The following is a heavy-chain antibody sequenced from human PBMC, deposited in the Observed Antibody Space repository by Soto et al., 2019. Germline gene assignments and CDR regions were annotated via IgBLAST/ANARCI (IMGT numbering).Heavy chain of an antibody. CDR2: IYTSGST. D-gene: IGHD3-22*01. CDR1: GGSISSYY. CDR3: ARRRYYDSSGYYSRAFDY. J-gene: IGHJ4*02. Sequence: PSETLSLTCTVSGGSISSYYWSWIRQPAGKGLEWIGRIYTSGSTNYNPSLKSRVTMSVDTSKNQFSLKLSSVTAADTAVYYCARRRYYDSSGYYSRAFDYWGQGTMVTVSS. V-gene: IGHV4-4*07.